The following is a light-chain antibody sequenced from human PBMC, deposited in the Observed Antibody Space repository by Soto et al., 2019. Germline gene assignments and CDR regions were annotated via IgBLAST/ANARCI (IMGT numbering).Light chain of an antibody. CDR1: QSISSW. J-gene: IGKJ1*01. Sequence: DIHMTHSPSTLSASVGDRVTMTCRSSQSISSWLAWYQQKPGKAPKLLIYKASSLESGVPSRFSGSGSGTEFTLTISSLQPDDFATYYCQQYNSYSSWTFGQGTKVDI. V-gene: IGKV1-5*03. CDR2: KAS. CDR3: QQYNSYSSWT.